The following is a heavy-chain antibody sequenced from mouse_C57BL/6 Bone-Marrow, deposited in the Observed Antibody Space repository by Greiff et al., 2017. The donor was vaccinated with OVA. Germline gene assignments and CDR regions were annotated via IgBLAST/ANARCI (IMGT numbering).Heavy chain of an antibody. J-gene: IGHJ2*01. V-gene: IGHV3-6*01. CDR2: ISYDGSN. Sequence: EVQRVESGPGLVKPSQSLSLTCSVTGYSITSGYYWNWIRQFPGNKLEWMGYISYDGSNNYNPSLKNRISITRDTSKNQFFLKLNSVTTEDTATYYCARTGSTVKGYYFDYWGQGTTLTVSS. CDR1: GYSITSGYY. CDR3: ARTGSTVKGYYFDY. D-gene: IGHD1-1*01.